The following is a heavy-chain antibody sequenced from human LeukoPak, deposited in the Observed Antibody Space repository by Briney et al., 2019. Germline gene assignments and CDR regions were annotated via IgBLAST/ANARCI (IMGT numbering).Heavy chain of an antibody. J-gene: IGHJ4*02. V-gene: IGHV3-74*01. CDR3: AREDNCSGGSCYVGFDY. D-gene: IGHD2-15*01. CDR1: GFTFNHYW. Sequence: GGSLRLSCTASGFTFNHYWMHWVRQVPGKGLVWVSRINSDGSNTVYADSVKGRFTISRDNSKNTLYLQMNSLRAEDTAVYYCAREDNCSGGSCYVGFDYWGQGTLVTVSS. CDR2: INSDGSNT.